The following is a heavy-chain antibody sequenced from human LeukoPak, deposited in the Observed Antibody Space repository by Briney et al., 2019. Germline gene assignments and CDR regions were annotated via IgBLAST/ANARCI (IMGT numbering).Heavy chain of an antibody. V-gene: IGHV3-74*01. CDR1: GFTFSNYW. CDR3: ARVYYYYYVDV. CDR2: ISSDGTNT. J-gene: IGHJ6*03. Sequence: GGSLRLSCAASGFTFSNYWMHWVRQAPGTGLVWVSRISSDGTNTYYADSVKGRFSISRDNAKNTLYLQMNSLRAEDTAMYYCARVYYYYYVDVWGKGTTVTVSS.